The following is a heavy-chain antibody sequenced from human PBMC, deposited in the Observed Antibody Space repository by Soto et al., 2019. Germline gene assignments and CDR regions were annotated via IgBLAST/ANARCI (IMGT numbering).Heavy chain of an antibody. CDR2: ISSTGSTK. V-gene: IGHV3-48*03. CDR1: GFTFSSYE. J-gene: IGHJ6*02. Sequence: PGGSLRLSCAASGFTFSSYEMNWVRQAPDKGLEWASYISSTGSTKYYADSVKGRFAISRDNAKKSLYLQMSSLRAEDTAVYYCARVRRRYGGSYHMDVWGQGTTVTVSS. D-gene: IGHD2-21*01. CDR3: ARVRRRYGGSYHMDV.